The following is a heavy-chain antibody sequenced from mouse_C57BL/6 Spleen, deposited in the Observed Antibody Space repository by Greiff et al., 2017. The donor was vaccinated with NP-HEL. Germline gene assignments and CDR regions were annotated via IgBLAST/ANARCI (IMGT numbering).Heavy chain of an antibody. V-gene: IGHV3-6*01. J-gene: IGHJ3*01. D-gene: IGHD4-1*01. CDR2: ISYDGSN. Sequence: EVQLQQSGPGLVKPSQSLSLTCSVTGYSITSGYYWNWIRQFPGNKLEWMGYISYDGSNNYNPSLKNRISITRDTSKNQFFLKLNSVTTEDTATYYCARANWEKAWFAYWGQGTLVTVSA. CDR1: GYSITSGYY. CDR3: ARANWEKAWFAY.